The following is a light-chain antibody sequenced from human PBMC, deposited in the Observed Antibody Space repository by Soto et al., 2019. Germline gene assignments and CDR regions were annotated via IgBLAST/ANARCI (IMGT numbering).Light chain of an antibody. CDR1: GSDIGNYNY. CDR3: SSYTSYTTRWV. V-gene: IGLV2-14*01. CDR2: GVS. J-gene: IGLJ3*02. Sequence: QSALTQPASVSGSPGQSITISCTGTGSDIGNYNYVSWYQQHPGKAPKLMIYGVSNRPSGVSNRFSGSKSGNAASLTISGLQAEDEADYYCSSYTSYTTRWVFGGGTKLTVL.